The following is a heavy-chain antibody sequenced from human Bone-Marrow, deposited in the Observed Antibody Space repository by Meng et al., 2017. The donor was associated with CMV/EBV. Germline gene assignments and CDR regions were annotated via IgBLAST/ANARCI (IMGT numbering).Heavy chain of an antibody. CDR2: ISGSGGST. V-gene: IGHV3-23*01. Sequence: CAASGFTFSSYAMSWVRQAPGKGLEWVSTISGSGGSTYYADSVKGRFTISRDNSKNTLYLQMNSLRAEDTAVYYCAKVVWQWPYGVDYWGQGTLVTVSS. CDR3: AKVVWQWPYGVDY. CDR1: GFTFSSYA. D-gene: IGHD6-19*01. J-gene: IGHJ4*02.